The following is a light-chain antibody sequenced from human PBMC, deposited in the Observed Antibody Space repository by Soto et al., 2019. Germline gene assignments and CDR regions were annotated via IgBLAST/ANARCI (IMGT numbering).Light chain of an antibody. V-gene: IGLV2-14*01. Sequence: QSMLTQPPSASGAPGQSVTVSCTGTSSDIGCYYYVSWYQQYPGKAPKLMIHEVTNRPSGVSDRFSGSKSGNTASLTISGLQAEDEADYYCSSFTSSTSYVFGSGTKVTV. J-gene: IGLJ1*01. CDR2: EVT. CDR3: SSFTSSTSYV. CDR1: SSDIGCYYY.